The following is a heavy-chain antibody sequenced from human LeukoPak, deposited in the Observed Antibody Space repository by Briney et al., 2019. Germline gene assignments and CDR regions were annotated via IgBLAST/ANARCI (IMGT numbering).Heavy chain of an antibody. Sequence: GASVKVSCKASGYTFTGYYMHWVRQAPGQGLEWMGWINPNSGGTNYAQKFQGRVTMTKDTSISTAYMELSRLRSDDTAVYYCAREMYSSGWCFFYWGQGTLVTVSS. CDR2: INPNSGGT. V-gene: IGHV1-2*02. D-gene: IGHD6-19*01. CDR1: GYTFTGYY. CDR3: AREMYSSGWCFFY. J-gene: IGHJ4*02.